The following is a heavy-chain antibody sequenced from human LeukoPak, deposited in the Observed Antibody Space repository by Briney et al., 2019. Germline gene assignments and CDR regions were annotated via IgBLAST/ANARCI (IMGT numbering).Heavy chain of an antibody. CDR1: GFTFGGYA. CDR2: ISGSGGST. Sequence: GGSLRLSCAASGFTFGGYAMSWVGQAPGKGLEGVSAISGSGGSTYYADSVKGRFTISRDNSKNTLYLQMNSLRAEDTAVYYCAKQYSSGSFHFDYWGQGTLVTVSS. D-gene: IGHD6-19*01. CDR3: AKQYSSGSFHFDY. J-gene: IGHJ4*02. V-gene: IGHV3-23*01.